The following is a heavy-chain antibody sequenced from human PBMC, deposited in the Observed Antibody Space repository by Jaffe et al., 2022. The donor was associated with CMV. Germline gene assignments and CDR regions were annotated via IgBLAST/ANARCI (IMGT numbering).Heavy chain of an antibody. V-gene: IGHV3-30*18. Sequence: QVQLVESGGGVVQPGRSLRLSCAASGFTFSSYGMHWVRQAPGKGLEWVAVISYDGSNKYYADSVKGRFTISRDNSKNTLYLQMNSLRAEDTAVYYCAKGPFGPLYYYDSSGYDALGYWGQGTLVTVSS. CDR1: GFTFSSYG. CDR2: ISYDGSNK. D-gene: IGHD3-22*01. CDR3: AKGPFGPLYYYDSSGYDALGY. J-gene: IGHJ4*02.